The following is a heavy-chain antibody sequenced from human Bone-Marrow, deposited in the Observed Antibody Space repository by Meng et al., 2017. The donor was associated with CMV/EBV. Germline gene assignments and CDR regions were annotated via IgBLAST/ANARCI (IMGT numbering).Heavy chain of an antibody. D-gene: IGHD3-3*02. CDR2: IIPILGIA. V-gene: IGHV1-69*04. CDR1: GGTFSSYT. Sequence: SVKVSCKASGGTFSSYTISWVRQAPGQGLEWMGRIIPILGIANYAQKFQGRVTITADKSTSTAYMELSSLRSEDTAVYYCARDSIFRVVINAFDIWGQGTMVTVSS. CDR3: ARDSIFRVVINAFDI. J-gene: IGHJ3*02.